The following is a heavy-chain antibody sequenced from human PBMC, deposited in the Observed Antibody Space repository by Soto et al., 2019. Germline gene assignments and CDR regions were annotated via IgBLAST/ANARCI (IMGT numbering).Heavy chain of an antibody. D-gene: IGHD1-26*01. V-gene: IGHV4-59*08. Sequence: QVQLQESGSGLVKPSETLSLTCTVSSGSISGSYWAWIRQPPGKGLEYIGHIYYTGSTNYSPSLQSRVTMSVDTSKNQFSLKLTSVTAADTAVYYCARHATGGTYPLDYWGQGTLVTISS. CDR3: ARHATGGTYPLDY. J-gene: IGHJ4*02. CDR2: IYYTGST. CDR1: SGSISGSY.